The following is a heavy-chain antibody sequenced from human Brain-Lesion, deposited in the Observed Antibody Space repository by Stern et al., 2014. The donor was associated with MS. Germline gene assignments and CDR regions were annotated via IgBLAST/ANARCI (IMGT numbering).Heavy chain of an antibody. D-gene: IGHD2-15*01. V-gene: IGHV4-39*02. J-gene: IGHJ5*02. Sequence: VQLVESGPGLVKPSETLSLTCTVAGGSVSSTSYAWAWIRQPPGKGLEWIGTIYYSGNTYYSPSLKSRLTISLDTSKNHFSLHVRSVTAADTAVYYCAGEEDIRYCSGGSCTGNWFDPWGQGTLVTVSS. CDR1: GGSVSSTSYA. CDR2: IYYSGNT. CDR3: AGEEDIRYCSGGSCTGNWFDP.